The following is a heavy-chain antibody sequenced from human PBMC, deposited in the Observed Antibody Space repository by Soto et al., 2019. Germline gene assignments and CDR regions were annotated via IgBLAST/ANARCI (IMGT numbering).Heavy chain of an antibody. CDR1: GGSVSSRSHY. CDR3: ASAAALVLGMDV. V-gene: IGHV4-39*01. J-gene: IGHJ6*02. Sequence: SETLSLTCSVSGGSVSSRSHYLGWVRQPPGKGLEWIGSIHNSGNTYYNPSLKSRVTISVDTSKTQFSLRLSSVTAADTAVYYCASAAALVLGMDVWGQGTTVTVSS. D-gene: IGHD6-13*01. CDR2: IHNSGNT.